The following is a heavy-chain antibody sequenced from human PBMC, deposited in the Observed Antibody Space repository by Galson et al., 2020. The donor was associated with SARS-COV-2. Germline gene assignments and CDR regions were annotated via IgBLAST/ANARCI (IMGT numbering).Heavy chain of an antibody. Sequence: GGSLRLSCAASGFTFSSYWMHWVRQAPGKGLVWVSRINSDGSSTSYADSVKGRFTISRDNAKNTLYLQMNSLRAEDTAVYYCAREGSYYDFWSGSSYYYYYMDVWGKGTTVTVSS. D-gene: IGHD3-3*01. CDR1: GFTFSSYW. J-gene: IGHJ6*03. CDR3: AREGSYYDFWSGSSYYYYYMDV. CDR2: INSDGSST. V-gene: IGHV3-74*01.